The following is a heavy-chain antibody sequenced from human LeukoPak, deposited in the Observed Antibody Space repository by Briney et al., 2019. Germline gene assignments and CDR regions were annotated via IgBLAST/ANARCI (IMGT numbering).Heavy chain of an antibody. CDR1: GFTFSSSA. CDR3: ARASSGWFHG. D-gene: IGHD6-19*01. CDR2: IKQDGSEK. Sequence: GGSLRLSCAASGFTFSSSAMSWVRQAPGKGLEWVANIKQDGSEKQYVDSLKGRVTISRDNAKNSLYLEMNSLRAEDTAVYYCARASSGWFHGWGQGTLVTVSS. J-gene: IGHJ4*02. V-gene: IGHV3-7*01.